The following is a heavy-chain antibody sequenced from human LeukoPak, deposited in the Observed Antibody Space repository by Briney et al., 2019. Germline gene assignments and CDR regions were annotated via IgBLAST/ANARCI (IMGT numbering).Heavy chain of an antibody. J-gene: IGHJ4*02. D-gene: IGHD5-12*01. CDR1: GFTVSSNY. V-gene: IGHV3-53*01. CDR3: ARNYGGYEPVTPWFDY. CDR2: IYGGGNI. Sequence: GGSLRLSCAASGFTVSSNYMNWVRQAPGKGLEWVSVIYGGGNIYYADSVKGRFTISRDNSKNTLYLQMNSLRAEDTAVYYCARNYGGYEPVTPWFDYWGQGTLVTVSS.